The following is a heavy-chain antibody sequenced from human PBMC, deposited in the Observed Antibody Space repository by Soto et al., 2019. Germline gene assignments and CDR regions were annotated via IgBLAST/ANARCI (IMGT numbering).Heavy chain of an antibody. J-gene: IGHJ4*02. D-gene: IGHD6-13*01. CDR3: ARDLSSWYIYHPDFDY. CDR2: ISSSSSYI. CDR1: GFPLRSYS. Sequence: PGGGLRLSRSASGFPLRSYSMKWVRPAPRKGLEWVSSISSSSSYIYYADSVKGRFTISRDNAKNSLYLQMNSLRAEDTAVYYCARDLSSWYIYHPDFDYWGQGTLVTVSS. V-gene: IGHV3-21*01.